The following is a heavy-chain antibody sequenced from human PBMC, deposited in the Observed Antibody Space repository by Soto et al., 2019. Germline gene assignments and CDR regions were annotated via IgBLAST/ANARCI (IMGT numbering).Heavy chain of an antibody. V-gene: IGHV1-18*01. CDR1: GYTFSRSG. Sequence: QVQLVQSGAEVRKPGASVKVSCKTSGYTFSRSGISRVRQAPGQGREWMGWISTYNGDANYAQKLPGRVTMTTDTSTSTAFMELGSLTSDGTAVYYCARRGSVRYYYYGLDVGGQWTTVTVSS. J-gene: IGHJ6*02. CDR3: ARRGSVRYYYYGLDV. CDR2: ISTYNGDA. D-gene: IGHD1-26*01.